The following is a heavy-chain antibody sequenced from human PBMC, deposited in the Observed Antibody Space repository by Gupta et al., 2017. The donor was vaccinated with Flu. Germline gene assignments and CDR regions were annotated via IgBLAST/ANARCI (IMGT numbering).Heavy chain of an antibody. D-gene: IGHD7-27*01. CDR3: AKRETGAVARYFDW. CDR2: SRDNGGNT. V-gene: IGHV3-23*01. Sequence: EVQRLESGGGLGQPGGSLRLSCTDSVFTFCSYVMSWVRPAPWKGRVWLSASRDNGGNTYAADSVKSRSAISRDNSKCTLYLQINSLRAADTAIYNCAKRETGAVARYFDWWGQGTLVTVSS. CDR1: VFTFCSYV. J-gene: IGHJ4*02.